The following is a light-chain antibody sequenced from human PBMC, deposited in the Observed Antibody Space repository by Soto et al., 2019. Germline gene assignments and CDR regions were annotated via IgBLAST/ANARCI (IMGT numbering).Light chain of an antibody. V-gene: IGLV2-23*02. CDR3: CSYVGITAYVV. CDR2: EVS. J-gene: IGLJ2*01. CDR1: SSTFGIYNL. Sequence: QSALTQPASVSGSPGQSITISCTGTSSTFGIYNLVSWYQQQSGKAPKLMIYEVSTRPSGVSNRFSGSNSGNTASLTISGLQAEDEADYYCCSYVGITAYVVFGGGTKVTVL.